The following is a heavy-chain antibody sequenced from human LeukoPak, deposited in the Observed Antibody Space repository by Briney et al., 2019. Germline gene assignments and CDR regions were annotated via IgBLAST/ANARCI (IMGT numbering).Heavy chain of an antibody. V-gene: IGHV4-59*01. CDR2: IYYSGST. Sequence: SETLSLTCTGSGGSISSYYWSWIRQPPGKGLEWIGYIYYSGSTNYNPSLKSRVTISVDTSKNKFSLKLSSVTAADTAVYYCARVNDYGDSKIDFWGQGTLVTVSS. CDR3: ARVNDYGDSKIDF. D-gene: IGHD4-17*01. CDR1: GGSISSYY. J-gene: IGHJ4*02.